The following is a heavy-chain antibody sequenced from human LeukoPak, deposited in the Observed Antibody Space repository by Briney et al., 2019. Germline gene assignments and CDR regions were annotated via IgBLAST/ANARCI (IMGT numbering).Heavy chain of an antibody. CDR3: ARTTIVTRSAWFDP. CDR2: IYGSGST. V-gene: IGHV4-4*09. J-gene: IGHJ5*02. D-gene: IGHD4-11*01. Sequence: SETLSLTCTVSGASISSNYWSWIRQPPGKGLEWIGYIYGSGSTNYNPPLKSRVTISGDTSKNQVSLKPSFVTAADTALYFCARTTIVTRSAWFDPWGQGTLVTVSS. CDR1: GASISSNY.